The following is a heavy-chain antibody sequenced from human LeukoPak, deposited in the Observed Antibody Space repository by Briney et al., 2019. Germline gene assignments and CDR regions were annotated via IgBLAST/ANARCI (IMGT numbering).Heavy chain of an antibody. CDR2: IFYSGST. CDR3: ARHSGPSAHIGY. D-gene: IGHD5-12*01. V-gene: IGHV4-59*08. CDR1: GGSISSYY. Sequence: KDSETLSLTCTVSGGSISSYYWSWIRQPPGKGLECIGYIFYSGSTNYNPSLKSRVTISVDTSRNQFSLKLISVTAADTAVYYCARHSGPSAHIGYWGQGTLVTVSS. J-gene: IGHJ4*02.